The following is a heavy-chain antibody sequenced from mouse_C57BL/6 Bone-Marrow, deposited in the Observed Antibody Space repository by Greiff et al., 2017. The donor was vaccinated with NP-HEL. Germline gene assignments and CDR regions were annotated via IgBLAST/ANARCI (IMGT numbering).Heavy chain of an antibody. CDR2: ISYDGSN. CDR3: ARYGTWYFDV. CDR1: GYSITSGYY. Sequence: ESGPGLVKPSQSLSLTCSVPGYSITSGYYWNWIRQFPGNKLEWMGYISYDGSNNYNPSLKNRISITRYTSNNPFFLKLNSVTTENTATYYCARYGTWYFDVWGTGTTVTVSS. D-gene: IGHD2-1*01. J-gene: IGHJ1*03. V-gene: IGHV3-6*01.